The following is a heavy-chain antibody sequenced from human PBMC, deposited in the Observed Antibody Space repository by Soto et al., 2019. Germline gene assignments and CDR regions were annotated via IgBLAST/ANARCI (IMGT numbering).Heavy chain of an antibody. D-gene: IGHD2-8*02. CDR2: IIPILTTP. CDR1: GGTFSIYG. Sequence: SVKVSCKASGGTFSIYGFSWVRQAPGQGPEWIGGIIPILTTPNYAQKLPGRVTIVADESTTTVYMELSSLKSEDTAVYYCATSVGIAPTGEDGMDVWGQGTSVTVSS. V-gene: IGHV1-69*13. J-gene: IGHJ6*02. CDR3: ATSVGIAPTGEDGMDV.